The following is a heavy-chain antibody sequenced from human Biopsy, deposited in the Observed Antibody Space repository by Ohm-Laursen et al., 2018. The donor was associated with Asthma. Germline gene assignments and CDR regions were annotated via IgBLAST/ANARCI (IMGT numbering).Heavy chain of an antibody. Sequence: SLRLSCSASGFTFSSFGMHWVRQTPAKGLEWVAVTSFDGSNKYYADSVKGRFTISRDNSKNTLYLQMTSLSAEDSAVYYCARVDGVVEAATRLGGMDVWGQGTTVTVSS. CDR2: TSFDGSNK. D-gene: IGHD2-15*01. CDR3: ARVDGVVEAATRLGGMDV. CDR1: GFTFSSFG. J-gene: IGHJ6*02. V-gene: IGHV3-30*03.